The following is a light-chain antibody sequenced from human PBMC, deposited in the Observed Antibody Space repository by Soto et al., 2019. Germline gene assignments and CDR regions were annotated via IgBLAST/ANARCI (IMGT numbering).Light chain of an antibody. CDR1: QSIDSH. CDR2: DAS. V-gene: IGKV3-11*01. Sequence: EIVLTQSPATLSLSPGERATLSCRASQSIDSHLAWYQHKPGQAPRLLIHDASHRATGVPARFSGSGSGTDFTLTISSLEPEDFAVYYCQPRWGFTFGPGTKVDL. J-gene: IGKJ3*01. CDR3: QPRWGFT.